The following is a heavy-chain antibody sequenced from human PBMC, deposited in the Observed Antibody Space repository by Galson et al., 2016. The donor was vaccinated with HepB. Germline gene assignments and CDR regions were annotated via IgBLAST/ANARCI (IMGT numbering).Heavy chain of an antibody. CDR3: ARDNRHYYESSGYYLAFDI. J-gene: IGHJ3*02. D-gene: IGHD3-22*01. CDR2: ISAYNGDR. Sequence: SVKVSCKASGYTFSNYGISWVRQAPGQGLEWMGWISAYNGDRKYAQRLQARVTMTTDKYTGTAYMELRSLRSDDTAVYYCARDNRHYYESSGYYLAFDIWGQGTMVTVSS. CDR1: GYTFSNYG. V-gene: IGHV1-18*01.